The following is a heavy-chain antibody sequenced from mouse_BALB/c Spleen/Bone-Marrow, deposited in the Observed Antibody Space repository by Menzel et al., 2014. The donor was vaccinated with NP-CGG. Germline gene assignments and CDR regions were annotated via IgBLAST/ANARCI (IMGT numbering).Heavy chain of an antibody. Sequence: HVQLTQSGSELETPEASVKLSCKASGYTFTSYYMYWVKQRPGQGLEWIGEINPSNGGTNFNEKFKSKATLTVDKSSSTAYMQLSSLTFEDSAIYYCTRPYYGYVGYAYWGQATQFPVSA. CDR3: TRPYYGYVGYAY. CDR2: INPSNGGT. V-gene: IGHV1S81*02. CDR1: GYTFTSYY. J-gene: IGHJ3*01. D-gene: IGHD1-2*01.